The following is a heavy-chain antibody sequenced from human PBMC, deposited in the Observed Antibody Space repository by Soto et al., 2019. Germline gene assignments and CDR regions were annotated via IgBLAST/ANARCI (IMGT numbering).Heavy chain of an antibody. CDR2: ITRSAST. Sequence: QVQLQQWGAGLLKPSETLSLTCAVYGGSLSGYSWFWIRQPPGKGLEWIGEITRSASTNHIPSLTRRVLISVDTSKNPCSLKLSSVTAADTAVYYCARGLLGGAATWGQGALVTVSS. D-gene: IGHD3-16*01. CDR1: GGSLSGYS. CDR3: ARGLLGGAAT. J-gene: IGHJ5*02. V-gene: IGHV4-34*01.